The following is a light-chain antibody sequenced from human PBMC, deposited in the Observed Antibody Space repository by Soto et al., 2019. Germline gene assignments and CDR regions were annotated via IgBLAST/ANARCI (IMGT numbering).Light chain of an antibody. Sequence: EIVLTQSPATLSWSPGERDTLSCRTSQSVSKYFACYQQKPGRAPRLLIYDASSRATGIPARFIGSGSGTDFTLTISSLEPEDFALYYCQQRSNCPITFGQGTRLEIK. CDR2: DAS. CDR1: QSVSKY. CDR3: QQRSNCPIT. V-gene: IGKV3-11*01. J-gene: IGKJ5*01.